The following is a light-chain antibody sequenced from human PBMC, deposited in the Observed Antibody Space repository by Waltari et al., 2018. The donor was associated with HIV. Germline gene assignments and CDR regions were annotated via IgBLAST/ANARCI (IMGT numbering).Light chain of an antibody. CDR1: NIAATKS. V-gene: IGLV3-21*02. CDR3: QVWDGRGDPVI. J-gene: IGLJ2*01. CDR2: DDR. Sequence: SYVLTQPPSVSVAPGQTARITCGGNNIAATKSVHWYRLNPGQAPVVVIYDDRDRPSGIPDRFSGSSSGDTATLTISRAEAGDEADYYCQVWDGRGDPVIFGSGTKLAVV.